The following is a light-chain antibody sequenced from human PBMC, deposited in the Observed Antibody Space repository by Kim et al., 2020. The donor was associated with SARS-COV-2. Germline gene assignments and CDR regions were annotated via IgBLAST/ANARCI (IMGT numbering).Light chain of an antibody. J-gene: IGKJ1*01. CDR3: QQYTGVPPT. V-gene: IGKV3-20*01. CDR1: QSVSSVN. CDR2: GTT. Sequence: SPADGATRSCRASQSVSSVNLAWYQQKPGQAPRLIIYGTTRRATDIPDRFSGSGSGTDFTLTISGLEPEDFAIYYCQQYTGVPPTFGRGTKVDIK.